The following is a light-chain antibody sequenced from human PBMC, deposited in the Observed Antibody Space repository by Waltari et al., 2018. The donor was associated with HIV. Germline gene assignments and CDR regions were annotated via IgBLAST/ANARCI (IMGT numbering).Light chain of an antibody. Sequence: QSVLTQPPSVSGAPGQRVTISCTGSSPHIGAGYDVHWYQQLPGTAPKLLIYGSTNRPSGVPDRFSGSKSGTSASLAITGLQAEDEADYYCQSYDSSLSGFFYVFGSGTKVTVL. V-gene: IGLV1-40*01. CDR3: QSYDSSLSGFFYV. CDR2: GST. J-gene: IGLJ1*01. CDR1: SPHIGAGYD.